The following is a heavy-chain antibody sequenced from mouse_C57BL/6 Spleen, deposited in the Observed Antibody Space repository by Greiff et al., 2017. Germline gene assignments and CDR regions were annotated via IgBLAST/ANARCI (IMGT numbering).Heavy chain of an antibody. D-gene: IGHD1-1*01. Sequence: QVQLNQSGAELVKPGASVKISCKASGYAFSSYWMNWVKQRPGKGLEWIGQIYPGDGDTNYNGKFKGKATLTADKSSSTAYMQLSSLTSEDSAVYFCARHGSSFYAMDYWGQGTSVTVSS. V-gene: IGHV1-80*01. CDR2: IYPGDGDT. CDR1: GYAFSSYW. CDR3: ARHGSSFYAMDY. J-gene: IGHJ4*01.